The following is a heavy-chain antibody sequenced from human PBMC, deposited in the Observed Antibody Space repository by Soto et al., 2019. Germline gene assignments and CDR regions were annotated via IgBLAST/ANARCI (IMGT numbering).Heavy chain of an antibody. V-gene: IGHV4-59*01. CDR3: ARESTHTAGTGIGAFDI. Sequence: PSETLSLTCTVSGGSISSYYWSWIRQPPGKGLEWIGYIYYSGSTNYNPSLKRRVTISVDTSKNQFSLKLSSVTAADTAVYYCARESTHTAGTGIGAFDIWGQGTMVTVSS. CDR2: IYYSGST. CDR1: GGSISSYY. J-gene: IGHJ3*02. D-gene: IGHD6-13*01.